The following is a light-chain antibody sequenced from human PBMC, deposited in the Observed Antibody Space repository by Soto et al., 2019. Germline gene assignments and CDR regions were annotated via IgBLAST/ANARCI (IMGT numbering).Light chain of an antibody. V-gene: IGKV1-39*01. CDR3: RQSYTVPYT. J-gene: IGKJ2*01. CDR1: QSISGY. CDR2: AAS. Sequence: DIQMTQSPSSLSASVGDRVTITCRASQSISGYLSWYYQRPGKAPKLLISAASTLQSGVPSRFSGNGSGTDFTLTISSLQPEDSATYYCRQSYTVPYTFGQGTKLEVK.